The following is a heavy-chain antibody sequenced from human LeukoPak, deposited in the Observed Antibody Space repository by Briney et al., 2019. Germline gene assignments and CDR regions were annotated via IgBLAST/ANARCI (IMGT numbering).Heavy chain of an antibody. D-gene: IGHD3-22*01. CDR3: ARLRNYYDSSGQTEYYYGMDV. CDR2: INAGNGNT. J-gene: IGHJ6*02. Sequence: ASVKVSCKASGGTFSSYAMHWVRQAPGQRLEWMGWINAGNGNTKYSQKFQGRVTITRDTSASTAYMELSSLRSEDTAVYYCARLRNYYDSSGQTEYYYGMDVWGQGTTVTVSS. V-gene: IGHV1-3*01. CDR1: GGTFSSYA.